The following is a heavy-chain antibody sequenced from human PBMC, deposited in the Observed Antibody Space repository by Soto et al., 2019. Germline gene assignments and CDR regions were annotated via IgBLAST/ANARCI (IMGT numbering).Heavy chain of an antibody. V-gene: IGHV3-74*01. CDR1: GFTFRSYW. J-gene: IGHJ4*02. CDR3: AVAVAGPTAIGY. D-gene: IGHD6-19*01. CDR2: INSDGSST. Sequence: EVQLVESGGGLVQPGGSLRLSCAASGFTFRSYWMHWVRQAPGKGLVWVSRINSDGSSTSYADSVKGRFTISRANAKNTLYLQMNSLRAEDTAVYYCAVAVAGPTAIGYWGQGTLVTVSS.